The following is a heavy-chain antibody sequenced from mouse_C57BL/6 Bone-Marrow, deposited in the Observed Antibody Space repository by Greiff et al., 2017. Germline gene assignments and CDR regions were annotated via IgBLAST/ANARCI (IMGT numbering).Heavy chain of an antibody. CDR2: IDPSDSYT. CDR3: AREGY. J-gene: IGHJ3*01. Sequence: QVQLQQPGAELVKPGASVKLSCKASGYTFTSYWMQWVKQRPGQGLEWIGEIDPSDSYTNYNQKFKGKATLTVDTSSSTAYMPLSSLTSADAAVYYCAREGYWGQGTLVTVSA. V-gene: IGHV1-50*01. CDR1: GYTFTSYW.